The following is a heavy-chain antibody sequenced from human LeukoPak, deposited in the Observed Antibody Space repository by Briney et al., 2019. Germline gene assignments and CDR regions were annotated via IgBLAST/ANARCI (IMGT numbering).Heavy chain of an antibody. CDR1: GFSFSSYS. V-gene: IGHV3-21*01. D-gene: IGHD2/OR15-2a*01. CDR2: ISSSSNYI. J-gene: IGHJ3*02. Sequence: GGSLRLSCAASGFSFSSYSMKWVRQAPGKGLEWVSSISSSSNYIYYADSVKGRFTISRDNAKNTLYLQMNSLRAEDTGVYYCARVSILIIPYYAFDIWGQGTMVTVSS. CDR3: ARVSILIIPYYAFDI.